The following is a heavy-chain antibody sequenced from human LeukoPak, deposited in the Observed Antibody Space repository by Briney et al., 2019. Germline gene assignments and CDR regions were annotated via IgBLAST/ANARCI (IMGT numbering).Heavy chain of an antibody. J-gene: IGHJ5*02. Sequence: SETLSLTCTVSGGSISSYYWSWIRQPPGKGLEWIGYMYYSGSTNYNPSLKSRVTISVDTSKNQFSLKVSSVTAADTAVYYCARDNYYGSGSYFDPWGQGILVTVSS. V-gene: IGHV4-59*01. CDR3: ARDNYYGSGSYFDP. CDR1: GGSISSYY. CDR2: MYYSGST. D-gene: IGHD3-10*01.